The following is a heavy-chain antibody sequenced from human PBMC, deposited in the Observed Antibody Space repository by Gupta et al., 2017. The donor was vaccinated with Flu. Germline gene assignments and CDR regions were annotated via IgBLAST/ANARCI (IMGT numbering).Heavy chain of an antibody. CDR3: ARGPPSGYDWDHWFDP. D-gene: IGHD5-12*01. J-gene: IGHJ5*02. Sequence: QVQLVQSGAEVKKPGASVKVSCKASGYTFTSYDINWVRQATGQGLEWMGWMNPNSGNKGYAQKFQGRVTMTRNTSISTAYMELSSLRSEDTAVYYCARGPPSGYDWDHWFDPWGQGTLVTVSS. CDR2: MNPNSGNK. CDR1: GYTFTSYD. V-gene: IGHV1-8*01.